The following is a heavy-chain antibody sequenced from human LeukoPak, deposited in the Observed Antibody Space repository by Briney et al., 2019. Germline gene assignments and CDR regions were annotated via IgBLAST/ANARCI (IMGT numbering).Heavy chain of an antibody. Sequence: SETLSLTCAVSGGSISSSNWWSWVRQPPGKGLEWIGEIYHSGSTNYNPSLKSRVTISVDKSKNQFSLKLSSVTAADTAVYYCARHKARLRWLQLQPYFDYWGQGTLVTVSS. J-gene: IGHJ4*02. CDR1: GGSISSSNW. V-gene: IGHV4-4*02. D-gene: IGHD5-24*01. CDR2: IYHSGST. CDR3: ARHKARLRWLQLQPYFDY.